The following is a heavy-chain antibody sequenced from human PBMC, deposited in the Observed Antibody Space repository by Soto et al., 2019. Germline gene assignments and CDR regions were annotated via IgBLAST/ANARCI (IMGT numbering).Heavy chain of an antibody. CDR3: ASFSGSYYNAFDI. D-gene: IGHD1-26*01. Sequence: LRLSCAASGFTFSSYWMHWVRQAPGKGLVWVSRINSDGSSTSYADSVKGRFTISRDNAKNTLYLQMNSLRAEDTAVYYCASFSGSYYNAFDIWGQGTMVTVSS. J-gene: IGHJ3*02. CDR2: INSDGSST. CDR1: GFTFSSYW. V-gene: IGHV3-74*01.